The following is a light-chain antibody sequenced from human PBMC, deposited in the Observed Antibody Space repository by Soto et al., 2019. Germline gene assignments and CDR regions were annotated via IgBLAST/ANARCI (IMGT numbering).Light chain of an antibody. Sequence: QSALTQPASVSGSPGQSITISCTGTSSDVGGYKFVSWYQQHPGKAPQLIIYEVSNRPSGVSNRFSGSKSGNTASLTISGLQAEDEADYYCSSYTTSSTLEVFGTGTQLTVL. J-gene: IGLJ1*01. CDR1: SSDVGGYKF. CDR3: SSYTTSSTLEV. CDR2: EVS. V-gene: IGLV2-14*01.